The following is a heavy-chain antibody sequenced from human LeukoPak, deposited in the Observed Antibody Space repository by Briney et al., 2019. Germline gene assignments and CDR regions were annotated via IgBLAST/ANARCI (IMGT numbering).Heavy chain of an antibody. CDR3: ARGLSTVNDALDI. V-gene: IGHV3-23*01. Sequence: PGGSLRLSCAASGFPFDYYAMNWVRQAPGKGLEWVSATGASGHSTYYADSVKGRFTISRDNSKTTLYLQMNSLRAEDTAVSYCARGLSTVNDALDIWGQGTMVTVSS. CDR2: TGASGHST. D-gene: IGHD2-2*01. CDR1: GFPFDYYA. J-gene: IGHJ3*02.